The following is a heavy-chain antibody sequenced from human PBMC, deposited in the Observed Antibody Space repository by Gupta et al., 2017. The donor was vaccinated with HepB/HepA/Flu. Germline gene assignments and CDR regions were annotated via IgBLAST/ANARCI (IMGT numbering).Heavy chain of an antibody. CDR2: IFYSGNT. CDR3: AGPMYSSTWYYFYY. Sequence: QLQLQESGPGLFEPFLTLSLTCTVSGGSISGNTYYWGWIRQPPGKGLEWIGTIFYSGNTYYNPSLKSRVTMSVDTSKNQFSLNLNSVTAADTAVYYCAGPMYSSTWYYFYYWGQGTLVTVSS. D-gene: IGHD2/OR15-2a*01. V-gene: IGHV4-39*01. J-gene: IGHJ4*02. CDR1: GGSISGNTYY.